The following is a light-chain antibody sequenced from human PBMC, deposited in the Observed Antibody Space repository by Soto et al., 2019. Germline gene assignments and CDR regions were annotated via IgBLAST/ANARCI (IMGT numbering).Light chain of an antibody. J-gene: IGLJ1*01. CDR1: SSNIGARNV. Sequence: SVLTQPPSVSGAPGQRVTISCTGSSSNIGARNVVHWYQQLPGTAPKLLIYGNSNRPSGVPDRFSGSQSGTSASLAITGLQAEDEADYYCQSYDTSLSGYVFGTGTKVTVL. CDR3: QSYDTSLSGYV. V-gene: IGLV1-40*01. CDR2: GNS.